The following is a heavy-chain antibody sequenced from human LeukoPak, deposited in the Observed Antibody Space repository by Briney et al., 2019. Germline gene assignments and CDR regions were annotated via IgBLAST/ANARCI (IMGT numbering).Heavy chain of an antibody. CDR3: ARDLSRITIFGVANNWFDP. Sequence: ASVKVSCKASGYTFTGYYMHWVRQAPGQGLEWMGWISAYNGNTNYAQKLQGRVTMTTDTSTSTAYMELRSLRSDDTAVYYCARDLSRITIFGVANNWFDPWGQGTLVTVSS. J-gene: IGHJ5*02. D-gene: IGHD3-3*01. CDR1: GYTFTGYY. CDR2: ISAYNGNT. V-gene: IGHV1-18*04.